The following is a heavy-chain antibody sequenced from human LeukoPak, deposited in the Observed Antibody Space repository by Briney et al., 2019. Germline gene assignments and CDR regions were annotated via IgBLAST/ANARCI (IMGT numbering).Heavy chain of an antibody. D-gene: IGHD5-24*01. J-gene: IGHJ4*02. CDR3: ARVGEMATRHYFDC. V-gene: IGHV3-11*01. CDR2: ISSSGSTI. Sequence: GGSLRLSCAASGFTFSDYYMSWIRQAPGKGLEWVSYISSSGSTIYYADSVKGRFTISRDNAKNSLYLQMNSLRAEDTAVYYCARVGEMATRHYFDCWGQGTLVTVSS. CDR1: GFTFSDYY.